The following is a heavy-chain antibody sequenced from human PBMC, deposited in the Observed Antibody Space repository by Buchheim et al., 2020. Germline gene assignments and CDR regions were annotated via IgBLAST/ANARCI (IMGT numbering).Heavy chain of an antibody. CDR1: GGSISSSSYY. CDR3: ARLGGRSGSWYWFDP. Sequence: QLQLQESGPGLVKPSETLSLTCTVSGGSISSSSYYWGWIRQPPGKGLEWIGSIYYSGSTYYNPSLKSRVTISVDTSKNQFSLRRSAGTAADTAVYYWARLGGRSGSWYWFDPWGQGTL. CDR2: IYYSGST. V-gene: IGHV4-39*01. J-gene: IGHJ5*02. D-gene: IGHD6-13*01.